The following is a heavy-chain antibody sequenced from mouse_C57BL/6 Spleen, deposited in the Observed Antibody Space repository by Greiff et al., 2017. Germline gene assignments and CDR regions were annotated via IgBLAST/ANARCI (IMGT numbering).Heavy chain of an antibody. V-gene: IGHV2-9-1*01. J-gene: IGHJ4*01. CDR1: GFSLTSYA. Sequence: VKLEESGPGLVAPSQSLSITCTVSGFSLTSYAIRWVREPPGKGLEWLGVIWTGGGTNYNSALKSRLSISKDNSKSQVFLKMNSLQTDDTARYYCAGNVQAITTGVAVYAMDYWGQGTSVTVSS. CDR2: IWTGGGT. D-gene: IGHD1-1*01. CDR3: AGNVQAITTGVAVYAMDY.